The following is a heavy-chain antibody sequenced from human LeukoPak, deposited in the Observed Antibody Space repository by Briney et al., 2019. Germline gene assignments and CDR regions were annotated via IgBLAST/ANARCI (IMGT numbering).Heavy chain of an antibody. V-gene: IGHV3-23*01. CDR3: AKDCNGGNCYIDY. J-gene: IGHJ4*02. CDR1: GLTFSGSA. CDR2: ISGSGNST. D-gene: IGHD2-15*01. Sequence: GGSLRLSCAASGLTFSGSAMSWVRQAPGKGLEWVSLISGSGNSTYYADSVKGRFTISSDNSKNTLYLQMNSLRAEDTAIYYCAKDCNGGNCYIDYWGQGTLVTVAS.